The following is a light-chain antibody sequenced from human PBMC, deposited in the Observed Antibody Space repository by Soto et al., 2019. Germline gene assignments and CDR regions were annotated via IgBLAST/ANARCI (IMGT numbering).Light chain of an antibody. CDR1: QSISSW. V-gene: IGKV1-5*03. J-gene: IGKJ1*01. Sequence: GDRVTITCRASQSISSWLAWYQQKPGKAPELLMYRASTLERGVPSRFSGSGSGTEFILTISSLQPDDFATYYCQHPGTFGQGTKVEIK. CDR3: QHPGT. CDR2: RAS.